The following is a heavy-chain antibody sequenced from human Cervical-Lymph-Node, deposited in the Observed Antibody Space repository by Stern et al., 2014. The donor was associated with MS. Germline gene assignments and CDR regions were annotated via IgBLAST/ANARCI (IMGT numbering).Heavy chain of an antibody. Sequence: QVQLVQSGAEVKKPGSSVKVSCKASGGTFSRYGITWVRQAPGQGLEWVGGIIPLFGTTNFAQKFQGRVTITADESTTTAYMELSSLRSEDTAVYYCATDYYDTSGYYSVGLFDYWGQGTLVTVSS. J-gene: IGHJ4*02. CDR1: GGTFSRYG. CDR3: ATDYYDTSGYYSVGLFDY. CDR2: IIPLFGTT. D-gene: IGHD3-22*01. V-gene: IGHV1-69*01.